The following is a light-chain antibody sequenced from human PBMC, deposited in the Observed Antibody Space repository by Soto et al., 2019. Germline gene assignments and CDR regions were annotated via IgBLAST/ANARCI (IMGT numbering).Light chain of an antibody. CDR2: GTF. V-gene: IGKV3-15*01. CDR1: QSVNSN. J-gene: IGKJ4*02. CDR3: QQYNNWPLT. Sequence: EIVMTQSPATLSVSPGEGATLSCRASQSVNSNFAWYQQKPGQAPRLLIYGTFIRATGIPARFSGSGSGTEFTLTISSLQSEDFEGYYCQQYNNWPLTFGGGTKVEIK.